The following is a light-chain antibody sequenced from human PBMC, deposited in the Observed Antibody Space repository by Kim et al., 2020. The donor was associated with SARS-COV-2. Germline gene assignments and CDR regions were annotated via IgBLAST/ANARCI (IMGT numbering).Light chain of an antibody. V-gene: IGKV4-1*01. Sequence: ATLNDKASQSVLDSSNNNNYLSWYQQKPGQPPKLLIYCASARESGVPDRFRGSGSETDFTLTISTLQAEDVAVYYCQQYYSIPITFGQGTRLEIK. CDR1: QSVLDSSNNNNY. CDR3: QQYYSIPIT. CDR2: CAS. J-gene: IGKJ5*01.